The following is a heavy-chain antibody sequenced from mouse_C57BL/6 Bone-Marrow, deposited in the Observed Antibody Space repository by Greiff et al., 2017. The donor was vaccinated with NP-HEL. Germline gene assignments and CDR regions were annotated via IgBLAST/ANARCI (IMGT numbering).Heavy chain of an antibody. CDR3: AGCGYYEEEWFAY. V-gene: IGHV1-9*01. D-gene: IGHD2-3*01. CDR2: ILPGSGST. CDR1: GYTFTGYW. J-gene: IGHJ3*01. Sequence: VQLQQSGAELMKPGASVKLSCKATGYTFTGYWIEWVKQRPGHGLEWIGEILPGSGSTNYNEKFKGKATFTVDKSSNTAYMQLSSLTTEDSAIYYCAGCGYYEEEWFAYWGQGTLVTVSA.